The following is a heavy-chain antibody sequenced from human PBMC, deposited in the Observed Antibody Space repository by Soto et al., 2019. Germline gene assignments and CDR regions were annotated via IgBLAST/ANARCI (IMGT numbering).Heavy chain of an antibody. CDR3: ADARYSTGWYGTGAFDI. CDR1: GFTFSSSS. CDR2: ITSGSSYI. J-gene: IGHJ3*02. D-gene: IGHD6-19*01. Sequence: EVQLVESGGGLVKPGGSLRLSCAASGFTFSSSSMNWVRQAPGKGLEWVSSITSGSSYIYYADSVKGRFTISRDNAKNSQYLQMNSLRAEDTAIYYCADARYSTGWYGTGAFDIWGQGTMVTVSS. V-gene: IGHV3-21*01.